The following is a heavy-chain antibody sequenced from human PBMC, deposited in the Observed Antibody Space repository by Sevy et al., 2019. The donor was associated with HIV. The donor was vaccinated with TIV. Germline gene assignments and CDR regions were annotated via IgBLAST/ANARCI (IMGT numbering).Heavy chain of an antibody. V-gene: IGHV1-24*01. D-gene: IGHD3-22*01. CDR3: ATTKDYYDNSGDPFDY. Sequence: ASVNVSFKVSGYTLTKLSMHWVRQAPGKGLEWMGSFDPEDGETIHAQTFQGRLSMTEDTSTETAYMEMSSLNAEDTDVYYCATTKDYYDNSGDPFDYWGQGSLVTVSS. CDR1: GYTLTKLS. J-gene: IGHJ4*02. CDR2: FDPEDGET.